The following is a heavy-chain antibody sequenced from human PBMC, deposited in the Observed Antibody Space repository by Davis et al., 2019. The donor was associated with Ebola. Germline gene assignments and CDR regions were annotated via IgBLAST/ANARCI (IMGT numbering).Heavy chain of an antibody. CDR2: IKPDASET. D-gene: IGHD6-13*01. CDR3: ARAGSDIAATTHWYFDL. CDR1: GFTFNIYW. V-gene: IGHV3-7*03. Sequence: PGGSLRLSCAVSGFTFNIYWMSWVRQAPGKGLEWVASIKPDASETYYVDSVKGRFTISRDNAKNSLYLQMNSLRAEDTAVYYCARAGSDIAATTHWYFDLWGRGTLVTVSS. J-gene: IGHJ2*01.